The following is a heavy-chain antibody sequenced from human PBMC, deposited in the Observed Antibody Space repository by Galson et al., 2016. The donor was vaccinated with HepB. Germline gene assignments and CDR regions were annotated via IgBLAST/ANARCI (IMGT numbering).Heavy chain of an antibody. J-gene: IGHJ2*01. CDR1: GYPLSSND. Sequence: CAAFGYPLSSNDMHLVCETEGQGNECDSLICTYDPPNYAGKGMGRFTISTDKSKNALYLQINSLRAEDTAVYYCAKGSEGPATVLRYFDWPHVGDWYFDLWGRGTLVTVSS. CDR2: ICTYDPP. CDR3: AKGSEGPATVLRYFDWPHVGDWYFDL. D-gene: IGHD3-9*01. V-gene: IGHV3-66*03.